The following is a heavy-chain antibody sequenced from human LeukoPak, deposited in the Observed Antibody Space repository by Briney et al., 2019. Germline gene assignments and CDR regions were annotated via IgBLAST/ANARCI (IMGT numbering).Heavy chain of an antibody. CDR3: AREDVPNYYYYGMDV. D-gene: IGHD3-16*01. V-gene: IGHV3-74*01. J-gene: IGHJ6*04. CDR1: GFTFSSYW. CDR2: INSDGSST. Sequence: SGGSLRLSCAASGFTFSSYWMHWVRQAPGKGLVWVSRINSDGSSTSYADSVKGRLTISRDNAKNTLYLQMNSLRAEDTAVYYCAREDVPNYYYYGMDVWGKGTTVTVSS.